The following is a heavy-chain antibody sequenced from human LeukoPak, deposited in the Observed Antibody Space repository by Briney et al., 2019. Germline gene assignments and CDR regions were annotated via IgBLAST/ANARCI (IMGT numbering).Heavy chain of an antibody. J-gene: IGHJ4*02. CDR1: GFTFTSSA. D-gene: IGHD3-22*01. V-gene: IGHV1-58*02. Sequence: SVKVSCKASGFTFTSSAMQWVRQARGQRLEWIGWIVVGSGNTNYAQKFQGRVTITRDMSTSTAYMELSSLRSEDTAVYYCAALLPHYYDSSGYTPGDWGQGTLVTVSS. CDR2: IVVGSGNT. CDR3: AALLPHYYDSSGYTPGD.